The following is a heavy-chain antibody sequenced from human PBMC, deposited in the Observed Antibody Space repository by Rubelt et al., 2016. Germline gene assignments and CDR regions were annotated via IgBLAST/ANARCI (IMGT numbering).Heavy chain of an antibody. CDR3: SRLMGYSTIDY. D-gene: IGHD5-12*01. CDR1: GYRFTNYW. CDR2: IHPGDSAT. V-gene: IGHV5-51*01. Sequence: EVQLVQSGAEVKKPGESLKISCKGSGYRFTNYWIGWVRQMPGKGLEWMVFIHPGDSATRYSPSFQGQVTISADKSINTAYLQWSSLKASDTAIYYCSRLMGYSTIDYWGQGTLVTVSS. J-gene: IGHJ4*02.